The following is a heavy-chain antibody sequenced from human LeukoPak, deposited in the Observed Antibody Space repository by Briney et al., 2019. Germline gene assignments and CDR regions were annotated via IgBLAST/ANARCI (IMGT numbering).Heavy chain of an antibody. Sequence: ASVKVSCKASGYTFTGYYMHWVRQAPGQGLEWMGWINPNSGGTNYAQKFQGRVTMTRDTYISTAYMELSRLRSDDTAVYYCVRGVVVNIGDAFDIWGQGTMVTVSS. CDR3: VRGVVVNIGDAFDI. D-gene: IGHD2-15*01. J-gene: IGHJ3*02. CDR2: INPNSGGT. V-gene: IGHV1-2*02. CDR1: GYTFTGYY.